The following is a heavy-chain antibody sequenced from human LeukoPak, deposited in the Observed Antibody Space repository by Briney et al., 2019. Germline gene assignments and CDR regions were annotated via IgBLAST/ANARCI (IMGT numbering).Heavy chain of an antibody. J-gene: IGHJ4*02. Sequence: KASETLSLTCTVSGGSISSYYWSWIRQPPGKGLEWIGYIYYSGSTNYNPSLKSRVTISVDTSKNQFSLRLSSVTAADTAVYYCARSRSGSYSAFDYWGQGTLVTVSS. D-gene: IGHD1-26*01. CDR3: ARSRSGSYSAFDY. CDR1: GGSISSYY. CDR2: IYYSGST. V-gene: IGHV4-59*01.